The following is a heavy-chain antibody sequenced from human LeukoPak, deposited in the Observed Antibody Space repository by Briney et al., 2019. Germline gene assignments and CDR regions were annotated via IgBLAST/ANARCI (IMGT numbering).Heavy chain of an antibody. Sequence: GASVKVSCKVSGYTLTELSMHWVRQAPGKGLEWMGGFDPEDGETIYAQKFQGRVTMTRDTSTSTDYMELSSLRSEDTAVYYCARYYYGSGSYSDYWGQGTLVTVSS. V-gene: IGHV1-24*01. CDR2: FDPEDGET. D-gene: IGHD3-10*01. CDR3: ARYYYGSGSYSDY. CDR1: GYTLTELS. J-gene: IGHJ4*02.